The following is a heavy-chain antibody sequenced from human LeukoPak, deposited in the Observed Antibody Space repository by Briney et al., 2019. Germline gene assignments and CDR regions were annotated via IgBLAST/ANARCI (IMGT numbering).Heavy chain of an antibody. J-gene: IGHJ4*02. CDR1: GFTFSTYA. CDR3: ARDRLTTVTTFHFDY. V-gene: IGHV3-33*01. D-gene: IGHD4-17*01. Sequence: QSGRSLSLSWAASGFTFSTYAMHWVRQAPGKGLEWVAVIWYDRTNKYYADSVKGRFTISRDNSKNTLYLQMSSLRAEDTAVYYCARDRLTTVTTFHFDYWGQGTLVTVSS. CDR2: IWYDRTNK.